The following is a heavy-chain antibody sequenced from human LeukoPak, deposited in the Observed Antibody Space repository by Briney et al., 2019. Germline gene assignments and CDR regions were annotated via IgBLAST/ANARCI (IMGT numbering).Heavy chain of an antibody. D-gene: IGHD1-7*01. V-gene: IGHV4-59*01. CDR3: ARAYNWNYNDYFDY. CDR1: GGSISSYY. J-gene: IGHJ4*02. Sequence: SETLSLTCTVSGGSISSYYWSWIRQPPGKGLEWIGYIYYSGSTNYNPSLKSRVTISVDTSRNQFSLKLSSVTAADTAVYYCARAYNWNYNDYFDYWGQGTLVTVSS. CDR2: IYYSGST.